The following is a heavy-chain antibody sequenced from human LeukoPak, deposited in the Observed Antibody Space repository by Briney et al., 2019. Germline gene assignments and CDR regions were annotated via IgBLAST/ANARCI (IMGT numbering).Heavy chain of an antibody. CDR1: GFTFSSYA. CDR3: ARDTSAFGMDV. V-gene: IGHV3-66*01. CDR2: IYGDGRT. J-gene: IGHJ6*02. D-gene: IGHD2/OR15-2a*01. Sequence: GGSLRLSCAASGFTFSSYAMSWVRQAPGNWLEWVSVIYGDGRTYYADSVRGRFTISRDNSKNTLFLQMNSLRAEDTAVFYCARDTSAFGMDVWGQGTTVTVSS.